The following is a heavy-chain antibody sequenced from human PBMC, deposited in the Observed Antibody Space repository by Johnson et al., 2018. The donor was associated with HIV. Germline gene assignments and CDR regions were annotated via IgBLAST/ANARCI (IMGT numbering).Heavy chain of an antibody. CDR3: ARDRGLDAFDI. D-gene: IGHD3-10*01. J-gene: IGHJ3*02. CDR1: GFTFSSYG. V-gene: IGHV3-33*01. CDR2: IWYDGSNK. Sequence: VQLVESGGGVVQPGRSLRLSCAASGFTFSSYGMHWVRQAPGKGLEWVAVIWYDGSNKYYADSVKGRFTISRDNSKNTLYLQMNSLRVEDTAVYYCARDRGLDAFDIWGQGTMVTVSS.